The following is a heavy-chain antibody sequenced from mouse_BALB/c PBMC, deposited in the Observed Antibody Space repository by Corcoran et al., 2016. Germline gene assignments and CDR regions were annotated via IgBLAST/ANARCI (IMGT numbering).Heavy chain of an antibody. CDR2: IDPANGNT. D-gene: IGHD1-1*01. Sequence: EVQLQQSGAELVKPGASVKLSCTASGFNIKDTYMHWVKQRPEQGLEWIGRIDPANGNTNYDPKFQGKATITAATSPNTADLQLSSLTSEDTAVYYCASGYGSLAWLVYWGQGTLVTVSA. CDR3: ASGYGSLAWLVY. V-gene: IGHV14-3*02. J-gene: IGHJ3*01. CDR1: GFNIKDTY.